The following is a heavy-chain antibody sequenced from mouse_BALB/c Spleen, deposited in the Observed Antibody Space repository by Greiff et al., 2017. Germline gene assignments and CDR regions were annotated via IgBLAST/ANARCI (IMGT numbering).Heavy chain of an antibody. CDR1: GFTFSSFG. D-gene: IGHD1-1*01. CDR3: ARVSSTVVARNWYFDV. Sequence: EVHLVESGGGLVQPGGSRKLSCAASGFTFSSFGMHWVRQAPEKGLEWVAYISSGSSTIYYADTVKGRFTISRDNPKNTLFLQMTSLRSEDTAMYYCARVSSTVVARNWYFDVWGAGTTVTVSS. CDR2: ISSGSSTI. J-gene: IGHJ1*01. V-gene: IGHV5-17*02.